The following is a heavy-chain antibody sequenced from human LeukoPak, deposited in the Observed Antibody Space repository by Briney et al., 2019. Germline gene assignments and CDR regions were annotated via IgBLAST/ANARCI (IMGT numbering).Heavy chain of an antibody. V-gene: IGHV3-7*03. Sequence: GVLRLSCAASGFTFSSYWMSWVRQAPGKGLEWVANIKQDGSEKYYVDSVKGRFTISRDNSKNTLYLQMNSLRAEDTAVYYCARRAGAYSHPYDYWGQGTLVTVSS. CDR2: IKQDGSEK. CDR3: ARRAGAYSHPYDY. J-gene: IGHJ4*02. CDR1: GFTFSSYW. D-gene: IGHD4/OR15-4a*01.